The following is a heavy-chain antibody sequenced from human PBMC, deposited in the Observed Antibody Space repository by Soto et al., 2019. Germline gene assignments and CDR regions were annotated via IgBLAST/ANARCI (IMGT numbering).Heavy chain of an antibody. CDR2: IYYSGST. CDR3: ARQDYDFWYYYYGMDV. V-gene: IGHV4-39*01. D-gene: IGHD3-3*01. Sequence: SETLSLTCTVSGGSICSSSYYGGWIRQPPGKGLEWIGSIYYSGSTYYNPSLKSRVTISVDTSKNQFSLKLSSVTAADTAVYYCARQDYDFWYYYYGMDVWGQGTTVTVSS. J-gene: IGHJ6*02. CDR1: GGSICSSSYY.